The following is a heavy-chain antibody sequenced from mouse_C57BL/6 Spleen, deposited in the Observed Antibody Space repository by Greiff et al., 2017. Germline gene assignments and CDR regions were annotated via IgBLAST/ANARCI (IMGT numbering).Heavy chain of an antibody. CDR1: GFNIKGDY. CDR2: IDPENGDT. D-gene: IGHD2-4*01. Sequence: VQLQQSGAELVRPGASVKLSCTASGFNIKGDYMHWVKQRPEQGLEWIGWIDPENGDTEYASKFQGKATITADTSSNTAYLQLSSLTSEDTAVYYCTHDYAYAMDYWGQGTSVTVSS. J-gene: IGHJ4*01. CDR3: THDYAYAMDY. V-gene: IGHV14-4*01.